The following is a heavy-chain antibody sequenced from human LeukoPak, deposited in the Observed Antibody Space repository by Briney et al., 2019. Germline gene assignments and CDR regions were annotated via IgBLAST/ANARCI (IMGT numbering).Heavy chain of an antibody. Sequence: SETPSLTCAVSGGSISSGGYSWSWIRQPPGKGLEWIGYIYHSGSTYYNPSLKSRVTISVDRSKNQFSLKLSSVTAADTAVYYCARGHGDYPFDYWGQGTLVTVSS. J-gene: IGHJ4*02. CDR2: IYHSGST. V-gene: IGHV4-30-2*01. CDR3: ARGHGDYPFDY. CDR1: GGSISSGGYS. D-gene: IGHD4-17*01.